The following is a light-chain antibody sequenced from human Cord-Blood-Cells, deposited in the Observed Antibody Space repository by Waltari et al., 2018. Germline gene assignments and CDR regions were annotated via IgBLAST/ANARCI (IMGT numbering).Light chain of an antibody. Sequence: EIVMTQSPATLSVSPGERATLSCRASQSVSSNLAWYQQKPGQAPRLIIYGASTRATGIPARFSGSGSGTEFTLTISSLQSEDFAVYYCQQYNSCPWTFGQGTKVEIK. CDR1: QSVSSN. J-gene: IGKJ1*01. CDR2: GAS. CDR3: QQYNSCPWT. V-gene: IGKV3-15*01.